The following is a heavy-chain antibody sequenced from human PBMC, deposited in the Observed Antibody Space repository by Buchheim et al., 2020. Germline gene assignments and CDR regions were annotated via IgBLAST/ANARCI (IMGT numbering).Heavy chain of an antibody. D-gene: IGHD5-12*01. CDR2: ISNSSSTI. Sequence: EVQLVESGGGLVQPGGSLRLSCAASGFTFSSYSMNWVRQAPGKGLEWVSYISNSSSTIYYADSVKGRFTISRDNAKNSLYLQMNSLRAEDTAVYYCARGAPATDPDYYGMDVWGQGTT. CDR1: GFTFSSYS. J-gene: IGHJ6*02. CDR3: ARGAPATDPDYYGMDV. V-gene: IGHV3-48*01.